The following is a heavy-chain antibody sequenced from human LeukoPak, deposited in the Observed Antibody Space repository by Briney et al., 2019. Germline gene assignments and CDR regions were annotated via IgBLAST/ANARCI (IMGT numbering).Heavy chain of an antibody. CDR3: ANEEWYRFDY. V-gene: IGHV3-7*03. CDR1: GFAFNSYW. J-gene: IGHJ4*02. Sequence: PGGSLRLSCAASGFAFNSYWMSWVRQTPGKGLEWVATMDGGGSATYYVDSVKGRFTITRDSAKNSLFLQMNSLRAEDTALYYCANEEWYRFDYWGQGTLVTVPS. CDR2: MDGGGSAT. D-gene: IGHD2-8*01.